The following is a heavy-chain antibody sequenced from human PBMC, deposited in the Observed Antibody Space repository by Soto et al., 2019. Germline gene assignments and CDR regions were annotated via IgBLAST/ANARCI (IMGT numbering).Heavy chain of an antibody. J-gene: IGHJ4*02. CDR2: MNPNTGNT. Sequence: QVPLVQSGAEVKKPGASVTVSCKASGYTFTSYDINWVRQATGQGLEWMGWMNPNTGNTGYAQKCQGRVTMTRNTSISTAYMELSSLRSEDTAVYYCARWGDIVLMVNDYWGQGTLVTVSS. D-gene: IGHD2-8*01. V-gene: IGHV1-8*01. CDR3: ARWGDIVLMVNDY. CDR1: GYTFTSYD.